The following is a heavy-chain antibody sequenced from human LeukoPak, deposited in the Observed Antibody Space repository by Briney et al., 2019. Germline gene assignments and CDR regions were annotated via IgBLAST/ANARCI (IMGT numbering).Heavy chain of an antibody. CDR2: IYYSGST. D-gene: IGHD5-18*01. V-gene: IGHV4-59*08. J-gene: IGHJ6*03. CDR1: GGSISGHY. Sequence: PSETLSLTCTVSGGSISGHYWSWIRQPPGKGLEWIGYIYYSGSTNYNPSLKSRATISVDTSMNQFSLMLSSVTAADAAVYYCARLHPDTSLTPYYYIYDWAKGTTVTVSS. CDR3: ARLHPDTSLTPYYYIYD.